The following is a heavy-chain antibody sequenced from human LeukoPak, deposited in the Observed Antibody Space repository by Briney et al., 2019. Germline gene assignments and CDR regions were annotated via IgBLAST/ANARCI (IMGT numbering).Heavy chain of an antibody. Sequence: KPSETLSLTCTVSGGSISSSGYYWGWIRQPPGKGLEWIGSIYHSGSTYYNPSLKSRVTISVDTSKNQFSLKLSSVTAADTAVYYCARLVPLTVAGIFDYWGQGTLVTVSS. CDR3: ARLVPLTVAGIFDY. J-gene: IGHJ4*02. V-gene: IGHV4-39*07. D-gene: IGHD6-19*01. CDR1: GGSISSSGYY. CDR2: IYHSGST.